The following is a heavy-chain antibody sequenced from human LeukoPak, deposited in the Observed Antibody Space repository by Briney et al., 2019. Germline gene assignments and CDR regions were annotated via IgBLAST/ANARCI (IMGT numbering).Heavy chain of an antibody. D-gene: IGHD2-21*01. CDR3: ARAKAYCGGDCYPAAFDI. J-gene: IGHJ3*02. V-gene: IGHV4-61*02. CDR2: IYTSGST. CDR1: GGSISSGSYY. Sequence: SQTLSLTCTVSGGSISSGSYYWSWIRQPAGKGLEWIGRIYTSGSTNYNPSLKSRVTISVDTSKNQFSLKLSSVTAADTAVYYRARAKAYCGGDCYPAAFDIWGQGTMVTVSS.